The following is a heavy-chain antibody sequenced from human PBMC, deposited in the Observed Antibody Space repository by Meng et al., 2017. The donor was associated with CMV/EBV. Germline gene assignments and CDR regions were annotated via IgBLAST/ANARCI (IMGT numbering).Heavy chain of an antibody. Sequence: GGSLRLSCAASGFTVSSNYMSWVRQAPGKGLEWVSVIYSGGSSTYYADSVKGRFTISRDNSKNTLYLQMNSLRAEDTAVYYCAKVSGGHYFDYWGQGTLVTVSS. CDR3: AKVSGGHYFDY. V-gene: IGHV3-23*03. CDR1: GFTVSSNY. CDR2: IYSGGSST. D-gene: IGHD3-16*01. J-gene: IGHJ4*02.